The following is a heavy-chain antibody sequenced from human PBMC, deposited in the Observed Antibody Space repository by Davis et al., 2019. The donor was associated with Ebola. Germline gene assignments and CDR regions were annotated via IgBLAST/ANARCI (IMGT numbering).Heavy chain of an antibody. CDR2: INHSGST. D-gene: IGHD6-13*01. V-gene: IGHV4-34*01. J-gene: IGHJ4*02. Sequence: MPGGSLRLSCAVYGGSFSGYYWSWIRQPPGKGLEWIGEINHSGSTNYNPSLKSRVTISVDTSKNQFSLKLSSVTAADTAVYYCARLGYSSSWPFDYWGQGTLVTVSS. CDR1: GGSFSGYY. CDR3: ARLGYSSSWPFDY.